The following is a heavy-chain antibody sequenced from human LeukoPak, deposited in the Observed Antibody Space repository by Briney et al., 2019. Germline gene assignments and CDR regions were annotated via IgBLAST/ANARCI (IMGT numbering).Heavy chain of an antibody. Sequence: RSGGSLRLSCSASGFTFSSYAMHWVRQAPGKGLEYVSAISSNGGSTYYADSVKGRFTISRDNAKNTLYLQMNSLRAEDTAVYYCARAPRGTAIPYYNWGQGTMVTVSS. CDR2: ISSNGGST. J-gene: IGHJ3*01. V-gene: IGHV3-64*04. CDR1: GFTFSSYA. D-gene: IGHD5-18*01. CDR3: ARAPRGTAIPYYN.